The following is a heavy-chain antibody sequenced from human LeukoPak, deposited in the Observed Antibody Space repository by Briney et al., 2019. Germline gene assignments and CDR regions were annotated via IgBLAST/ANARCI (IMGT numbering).Heavy chain of an antibody. CDR2: IKPDGSEK. D-gene: IGHD6-13*01. CDR3: ARDGRIAAAGIDY. V-gene: IGHV3-7*01. CDR1: GFTFSTYW. J-gene: IGHJ4*02. Sequence: GGSLRLSCAASGFTFSTYWMGWVRQAPGKGLEWVAKIKPDGSEKDHVDSVKGRFTISRDNAKNSLYLQMNSLRAEDTAVYYCARDGRIAAAGIDYWGQGTLVTVSS.